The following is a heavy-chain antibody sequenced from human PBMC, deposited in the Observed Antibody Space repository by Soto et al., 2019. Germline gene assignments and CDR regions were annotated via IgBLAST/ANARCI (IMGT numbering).Heavy chain of an antibody. CDR1: GFTFSSYR. CDR3: ARVDRLLGDGFDY. Sequence: EVQLVESGGGLVKPGGSLRLSCAASGFTFSSYRMNWVRQAPGQGLEWVSSISSSSSYIYYADSVKGRFTISRDNAKNSLYVQMNSLRDEDTAVYYCARVDRLLGDGFDYWGQGNLVTVSS. J-gene: IGHJ4*02. V-gene: IGHV3-21*01. D-gene: IGHD3-16*01. CDR2: ISSSSSYI.